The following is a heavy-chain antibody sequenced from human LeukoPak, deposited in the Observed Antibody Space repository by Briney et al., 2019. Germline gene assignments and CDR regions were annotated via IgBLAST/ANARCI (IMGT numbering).Heavy chain of an antibody. V-gene: IGHV3-23*01. CDR3: ARDYGDYIWFDP. CDR2: TSGSGDTT. Sequence: GSLRLSCAASGFTFSSYVMTWVRQAPGKGLEWVSTTSGSGDTTYDADSVKGRFTISRDNSENTLYLQMNSLRAEDTAVYYCARDYGDYIWFDPWGQGTLVTVSS. CDR1: GFTFSSYV. J-gene: IGHJ5*02. D-gene: IGHD4-17*01.